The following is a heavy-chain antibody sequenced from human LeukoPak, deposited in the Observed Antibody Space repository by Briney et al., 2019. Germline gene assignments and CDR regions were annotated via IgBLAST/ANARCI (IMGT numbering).Heavy chain of an antibody. V-gene: IGHV1-69*13. CDR1: GGTFSSYA. CDR2: IIPIFGTA. J-gene: IGHJ6*02. CDR3: ARPLLVVPAAILRDYYGMDV. Sequence: GASVRVSCKASGGTFSSYATSWVRQAPGQGLEWMGGIIPIFGTANYAQKFQGRVTITADESTSTAYMELSSLRSEDTAVYYCARPLLVVPAAILRDYYGMDVWGQGTTVTVSS. D-gene: IGHD2-2*02.